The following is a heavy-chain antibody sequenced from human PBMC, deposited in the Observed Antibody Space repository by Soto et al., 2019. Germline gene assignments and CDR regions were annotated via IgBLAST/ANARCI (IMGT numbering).Heavy chain of an antibody. D-gene: IGHD1-1*01. CDR1: GGSISSYY. V-gene: IGHV4-59*08. Sequence: QVQLQESGPGLVKPSETLSLTCTVSGGSISSYYWSWIRQPPGKGLEWIGYIYYSGSTNYNPSLKSRLTVSVDTSKNQFSLRLSSVSAADTAVYYCARRYGYGFDYWGQGTLVTVSS. CDR3: ARRYGYGFDY. CDR2: IYYSGST. J-gene: IGHJ4*02.